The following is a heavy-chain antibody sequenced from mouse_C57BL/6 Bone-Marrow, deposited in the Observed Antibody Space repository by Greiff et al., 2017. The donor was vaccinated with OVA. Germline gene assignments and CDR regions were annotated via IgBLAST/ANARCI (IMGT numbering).Heavy chain of an antibody. CDR1: GFNIKDDY. V-gene: IGHV14-4*01. D-gene: IGHD1-1*01. Sequence: EVQRVESGAELVRPGASVKLSCTASGFNIKDDYMHWVKQRPEQGLEWIGWIDPENGDTEYASKFQGKATITADTSSNTAYLQLSSLTSEDTAVYYCTYYGSSYNFDYWGQGTTLTVSS. J-gene: IGHJ2*01. CDR2: IDPENGDT. CDR3: TYYGSSYNFDY.